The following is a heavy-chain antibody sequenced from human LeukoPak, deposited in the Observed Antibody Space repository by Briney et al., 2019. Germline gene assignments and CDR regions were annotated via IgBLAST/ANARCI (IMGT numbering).Heavy chain of an antibody. D-gene: IGHD1-7*01. CDR1: GGAISSYD. J-gene: IGHJ4*02. V-gene: IGHV4-59*01. Sequence: PSETLSLTCTVSGGAISSYDWSWIRQPPGKGLEWIGYIYYSGSTNYNPSLKSRVTISVDTSKNQFSLKLSSVTAADTAVYYCARGMDWNYFFDYWGQGTLVTVSS. CDR2: IYYSGST. CDR3: ARGMDWNYFFDY.